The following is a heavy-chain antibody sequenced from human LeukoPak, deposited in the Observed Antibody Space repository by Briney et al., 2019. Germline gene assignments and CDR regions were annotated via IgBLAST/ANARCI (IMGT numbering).Heavy chain of an antibody. CDR3: AKTGRFSSSWAYFDY. V-gene: IGHV3-20*01. J-gene: IGHJ4*02. D-gene: IGHD6-13*01. Sequence: GGSLRLSCAASGFTFDDYGMSWVRQVPGKGLEWVSGINWSGGSTDYADSVKGRFTISRDNAKNSLYLQMNSLRAEDTALYHCAKTGRFSSSWAYFDYWGQGTLVTVSS. CDR1: GFTFDDYG. CDR2: INWSGGST.